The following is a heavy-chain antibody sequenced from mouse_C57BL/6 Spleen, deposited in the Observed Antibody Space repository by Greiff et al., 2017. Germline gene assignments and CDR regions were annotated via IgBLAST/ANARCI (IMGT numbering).Heavy chain of an antibody. CDR1: GFTFSSYG. Sequence: EVQLVESGGDLVKPGGSLKLSCAASGFTFSSYGMSWVRQTPDKRLEWVATISSGGSYTYYPDSVKGRFTISRDNAKNTLYLQMSSLKSEDTAMYYCARRAPYYAMDYWGQGTSVTVSA. CDR2: ISSGGSYT. J-gene: IGHJ4*01. V-gene: IGHV5-6*01. CDR3: ARRAPYYAMDY.